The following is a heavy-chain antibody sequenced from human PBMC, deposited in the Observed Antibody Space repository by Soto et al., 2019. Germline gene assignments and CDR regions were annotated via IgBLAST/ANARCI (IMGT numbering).Heavy chain of an antibody. CDR2: ISGGGGST. Sequence: GGSLRLSCAASGFTFTSYAMTWVRQAPGKGLEWVSAISGGGGSTYYADSVKGRFTISRDNSKNTLYLQMNSLRAEDTAIYYCAKSDYYYGMDVWGQGATVTVSS. V-gene: IGHV3-23*01. CDR3: AKSDYYYGMDV. J-gene: IGHJ6*02. CDR1: GFTFTSYA.